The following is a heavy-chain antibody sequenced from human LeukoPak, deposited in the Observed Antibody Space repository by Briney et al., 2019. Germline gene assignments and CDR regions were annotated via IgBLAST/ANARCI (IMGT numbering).Heavy chain of an antibody. CDR1: RFTFSSYA. V-gene: IGHV3-23*01. CDR2: ISGSGGST. CDR3: ARLTQWLEHNWFDP. Sequence: GGSLRLSCAASRFTFSSYAMSWVRQAPGKGLEWVSAISGSGGSTYYADSVKGRFTISRDNSKNTLYLQMNSLRAEDTAVYYCARLTQWLEHNWFDPWGQGTLVTVSS. D-gene: IGHD6-19*01. J-gene: IGHJ5*02.